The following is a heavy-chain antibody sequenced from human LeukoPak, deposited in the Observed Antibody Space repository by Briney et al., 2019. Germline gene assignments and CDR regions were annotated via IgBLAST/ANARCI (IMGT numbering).Heavy chain of an antibody. Sequence: ASVKVSCKASGYTFTSYDINWVRQATGQGLEWMGWMNPNSGNTGYAQKFQGRVTMTRNTSISTAYMEMRSLGSDDTAVYYCARVGGTGYYTYYFDYWGQGTLVTVSS. D-gene: IGHD3/OR15-3a*01. CDR3: ARVGGTGYYTYYFDY. J-gene: IGHJ4*02. CDR1: GYTFTSYD. CDR2: MNPNSGNT. V-gene: IGHV1-8*01.